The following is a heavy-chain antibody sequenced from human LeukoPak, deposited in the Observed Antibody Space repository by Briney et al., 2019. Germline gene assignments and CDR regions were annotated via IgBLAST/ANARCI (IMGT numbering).Heavy chain of an antibody. CDR1: GFTVSSNY. CDR2: ISGSGGTT. CDR3: AKDGYYGSGSYLCYFDY. J-gene: IGHJ4*02. Sequence: GGSLRLSCAASGFTVSSNYMTWVRQAPGKGLEWVSAISGSGGTTFYADSVKGRFTISRDNSKNTLYLQMNSLRAEDTAVYYCAKDGYYGSGSYLCYFDYWGQGTLVTVSS. V-gene: IGHV3-23*01. D-gene: IGHD3-10*01.